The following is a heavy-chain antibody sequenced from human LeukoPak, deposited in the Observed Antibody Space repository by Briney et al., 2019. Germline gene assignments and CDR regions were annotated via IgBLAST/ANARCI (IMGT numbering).Heavy chain of an antibody. CDR2: TYYRSRWYN. CDR1: GDSVSNNSAA. D-gene: IGHD7-27*01. V-gene: IGHV6-1*01. J-gene: IGHJ2*01. CDR3: ASAKLGRYWYFDL. Sequence: SQTLSLTCAISGDSVSNNSAAWNRVRQSPSRGLEWLGRTYYRSRWYNDYAVSVKSRITINPDTSKNQFSLELNSVTPEDTAVYYCASAKLGRYWYFDLWGRGTLVTVSS.